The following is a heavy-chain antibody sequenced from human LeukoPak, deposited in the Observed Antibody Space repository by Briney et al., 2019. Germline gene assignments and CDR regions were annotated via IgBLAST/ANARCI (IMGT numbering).Heavy chain of an antibody. V-gene: IGHV4-61*02. CDR1: GGSISSGSYY. Sequence: PSQTLSLTCTVSGGSISSGSYYWSWIRQPAGKGLEWIGRIYTSGSTNYNPSLKSRVTISVDTSKNQFSLKLSSVTAADTAVYYCARRITIFGVVFDAFDIWGQGTMVTVSS. CDR3: ARRITIFGVVFDAFDI. D-gene: IGHD3-3*01. CDR2: IYTSGST. J-gene: IGHJ3*02.